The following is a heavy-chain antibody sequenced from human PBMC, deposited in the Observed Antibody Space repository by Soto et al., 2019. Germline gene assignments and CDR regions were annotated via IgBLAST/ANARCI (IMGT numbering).Heavy chain of an antibody. J-gene: IGHJ4*02. Sequence: PGGSLRLSCAASGFTFSSYWMHWVRQAPGKGLVWVSRIKSDGSSTNSADSVKGRFTISRDNARNTLFLQMNSLRAEDTAVYYCAREPFGDSSYWGPGTLVTVSS. CDR3: AREPFGDSSY. D-gene: IGHD3-10*01. CDR1: GFTFSSYW. V-gene: IGHV3-74*01. CDR2: IKSDGSST.